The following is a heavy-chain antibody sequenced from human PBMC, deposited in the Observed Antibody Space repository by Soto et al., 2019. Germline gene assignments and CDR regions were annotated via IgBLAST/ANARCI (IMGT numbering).Heavy chain of an antibody. CDR1: GFTFSSYG. D-gene: IGHD6-19*01. CDR2: ISYDGSNK. Sequence: PGGSLRLSCAASGFTFSSYGMHWVRQAPGKGLEWVAVISYDGSNKYYADSVKGRFTISRDNSKNTLYLQMNSLRAEDTAVYYCAKDQENYSSGWYFDYWGQGTLVTVSS. CDR3: AKDQENYSSGWYFDY. J-gene: IGHJ4*02. V-gene: IGHV3-30*18.